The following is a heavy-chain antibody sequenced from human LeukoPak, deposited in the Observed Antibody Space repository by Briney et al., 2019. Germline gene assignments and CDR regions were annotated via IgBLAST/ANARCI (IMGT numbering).Heavy chain of an antibody. CDR2: IDSGGST. Sequence: PGGSLRLSCAASGFSFGAYSMNWVRQAPGKGLEWVSVIDSGGSTYHADSVKGRFTISRDNSENTLYLQMKSLRAKDTAVYYCARAQAWRAFDIWGQGTMVTVSS. V-gene: IGHV3-53*01. D-gene: IGHD3-3*01. CDR1: GFSFGAYS. J-gene: IGHJ3*02. CDR3: ARAQAWRAFDI.